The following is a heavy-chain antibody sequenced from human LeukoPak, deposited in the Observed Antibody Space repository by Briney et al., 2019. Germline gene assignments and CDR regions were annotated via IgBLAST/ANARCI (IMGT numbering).Heavy chain of an antibody. Sequence: GGSLRLSCAASGFTFSTYWVHWVRQAPGKGLVWVSRINSDGSSTNYADSVKGRFTISRDNAKNTLYLQMNSLRTEDTAVYYCARAQYYDSTTAGGMDVWGQGTTVTVSS. CDR3: ARAQYYDSTTAGGMDV. CDR1: GFTFSTYW. J-gene: IGHJ6*02. D-gene: IGHD3-22*01. V-gene: IGHV3-74*01. CDR2: INSDGSST.